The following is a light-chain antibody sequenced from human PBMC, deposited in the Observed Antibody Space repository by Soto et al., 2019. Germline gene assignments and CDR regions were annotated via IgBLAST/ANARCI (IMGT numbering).Light chain of an antibody. CDR3: QEHYSAPPVA. V-gene: IGKV1-27*01. CDR2: SAS. Sequence: DIQMTQSPSSLSASVGDRVTITCRASQGIDHSLAWYQQKSGKVPKLLIYSASTLKIGVPSRFSGSGSGTGFTLTIPSLPTGGGANYYCQEHYSAPPVAFGPGTKVDV. CDR1: QGIDHS. J-gene: IGKJ3*01.